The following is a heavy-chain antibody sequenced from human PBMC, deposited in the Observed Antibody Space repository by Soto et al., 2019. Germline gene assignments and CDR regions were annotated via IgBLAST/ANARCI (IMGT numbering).Heavy chain of an antibody. D-gene: IGHD6-19*01. CDR1: GFTFSSYV. Sequence: EVQLLESGGNLVQPGGSLRLSCAASGFTFSSYVMSWVRQAPGKGLEWVSGISDSGGTTYYADSVRGRFTISRDNSKNTLYLQMNSLRAEDTAVYYCAKGWLVRGVQFAYWGQGSLVTVSS. CDR3: AKGWLVRGVQFAY. CDR2: ISDSGGTT. V-gene: IGHV3-23*01. J-gene: IGHJ4*02.